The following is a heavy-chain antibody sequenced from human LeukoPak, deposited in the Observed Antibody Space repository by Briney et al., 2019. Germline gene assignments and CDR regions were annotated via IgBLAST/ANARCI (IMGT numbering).Heavy chain of an antibody. CDR1: GFTFSSSW. CDR2: ISSSGSTT. D-gene: IGHD3-10*01. CDR3: VRDGGDFYGSGSYLAY. J-gene: IGHJ4*02. Sequence: GGSLRLSCAASGFTFSSSWMTWVRQAPGKGLEWVSYISSSGSTTYYADSVKGRFTISRDNAKNSLYLQMNSLRAEDTAAYYCVRDGGDFYGSGSYLAYWGQGTLVTVSS. V-gene: IGHV3-48*03.